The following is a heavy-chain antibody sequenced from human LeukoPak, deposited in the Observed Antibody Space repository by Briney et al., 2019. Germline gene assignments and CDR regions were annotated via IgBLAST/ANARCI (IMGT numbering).Heavy chain of an antibody. Sequence: PGGSLRLSCAASGFTFSSYGVHGVRQAPGKGLEWGGVISYDGSNKYYADSVKGRFTISRDNSKNTLYLQMNSLRAEDTAVYYCAKGASMTTVTTPDYWGQGTLVTVSS. CDR1: GFTFSSYG. CDR2: ISYDGSNK. CDR3: AKGASMTTVTTPDY. D-gene: IGHD4-17*01. V-gene: IGHV3-30*18. J-gene: IGHJ4*02.